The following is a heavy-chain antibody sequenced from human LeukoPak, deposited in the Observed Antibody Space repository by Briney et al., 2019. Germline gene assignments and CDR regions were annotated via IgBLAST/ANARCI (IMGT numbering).Heavy chain of an antibody. CDR3: ARDSPRTGGGGSHFDY. V-gene: IGHV3-66*01. J-gene: IGHJ4*02. Sequence: GGSLRLSCAASGFTVSSNCVNWVRQAPGKGLKWVSVICSGGSTNYTDSVKGRFTISRDNSKNTLYPQMNSLRAEDTAVYYCARDSPRTGGGGSHFDYWGQGTLVTVPS. D-gene: IGHD1-1*01. CDR1: GFTVSSNC. CDR2: ICSGGST.